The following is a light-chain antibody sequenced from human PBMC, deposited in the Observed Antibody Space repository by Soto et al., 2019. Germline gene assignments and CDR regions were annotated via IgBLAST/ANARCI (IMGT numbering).Light chain of an antibody. CDR2: EDD. V-gene: IGLV1-51*02. CDR3: GTWDNSLSVVI. J-gene: IGLJ2*01. Sequence: QSVLTQPPSVSAAPGQRVTISCSGSSSNIENNYVSWYQQFPGTAPKLLVYEDDKRPSGIPDRFSGSKSGTSAILGITGLQAGDEDTFYCGTWDNSLSVVIFGGGTKLTVL. CDR1: SSNIENNY.